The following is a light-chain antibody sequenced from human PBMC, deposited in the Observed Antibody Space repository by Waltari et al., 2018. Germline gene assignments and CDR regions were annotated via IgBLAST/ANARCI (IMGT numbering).Light chain of an antibody. CDR3: QEYVTLPAT. Sequence: EIVLTQSPGTLSSSPGERATLSCRASQSVSRALAWYQQKPGQAPRLLIYGASSRATGIPDRFSGSGSGTDFSLTISRLEPEDFAVYYCQEYVTLPATFGQGTKVEI. V-gene: IGKV3-20*01. CDR1: QSVSRA. J-gene: IGKJ1*01. CDR2: GAS.